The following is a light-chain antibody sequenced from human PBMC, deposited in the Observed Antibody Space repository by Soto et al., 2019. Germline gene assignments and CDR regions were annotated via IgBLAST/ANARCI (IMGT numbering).Light chain of an antibody. CDR1: SSDVGGYHY. J-gene: IGLJ2*01. CDR3: SSYAGSNNFGV. CDR2: EGS. Sequence: QSALTQPPSASGSPGQSVTISCTGTSSDVGGYHYVSWYQQHPGKAPKLMIYEGSKRPSGVPDRFSGSKSGNTASLTVSGLQAEDEADYYCSSYAGSNNFGVFGGGTKLTVL. V-gene: IGLV2-8*01.